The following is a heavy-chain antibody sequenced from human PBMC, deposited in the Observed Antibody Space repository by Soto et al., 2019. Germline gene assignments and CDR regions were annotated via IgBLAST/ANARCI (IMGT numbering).Heavy chain of an antibody. CDR2: IIPIFDTT. CDR3: ARSYCSSTSCYDYGMDV. Sequence: QVQLVQSGAEVKKPGSSVKVSCKASGGTFSNYAINWVRQAPGPGLEWMGGIIPIFDTTNYAQKFQGRVTITADKPTSTAYMELSSLRSEDTAVYYCARSYCSSTSCYDYGMDVWGQGTTVTVSS. D-gene: IGHD2-2*01. CDR1: GGTFSNYA. V-gene: IGHV1-69*06. J-gene: IGHJ6*02.